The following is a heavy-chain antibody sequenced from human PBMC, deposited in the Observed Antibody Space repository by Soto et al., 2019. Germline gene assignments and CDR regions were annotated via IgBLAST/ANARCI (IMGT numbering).Heavy chain of an antibody. V-gene: IGHV3-30*18. J-gene: IGHJ4*02. D-gene: IGHD3-22*01. CDR2: ISYDGSNK. CDR3: AKFGSSSGYSDY. CDR1: GFTFSSYG. Sequence: QVQLVESGGGVVQPGRSLRLSCAASGFTFSSYGMHWVRQAPGKGLEWVVVISYDGSNKYYADSVKGRFTISRDNSNNTLYLQMNSLRAEDTAVYYCAKFGSSSGYSDYWGQGTLVTVSS.